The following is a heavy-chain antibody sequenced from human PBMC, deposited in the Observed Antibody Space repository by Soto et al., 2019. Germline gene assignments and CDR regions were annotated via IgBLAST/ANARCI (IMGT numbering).Heavy chain of an antibody. CDR2: IYYSGST. V-gene: IGHV4-31*03. J-gene: IGHJ6*02. Sequence: QVQLQESGPGLVKPSQTLSLTCTVSGGSISSGGYYWSWIRQHPGKGLEWIGYIYYSGSTYYNPSLQSRVTISVDTSKHQCSLKLSSVTAADTAVYYCARGGRRAPGMDVWGQGTTVTVSS. CDR3: ARGGRRAPGMDV. CDR1: GGSISSGGYY.